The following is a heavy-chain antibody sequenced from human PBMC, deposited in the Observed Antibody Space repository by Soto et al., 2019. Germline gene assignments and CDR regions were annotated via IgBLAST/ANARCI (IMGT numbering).Heavy chain of an antibody. CDR1: GGSISSYY. Sequence: SETLSLTCTVSGGSISSYYWSWIRQPPGKGLEWIGYIYYSGSTNYNPSLKSRVTISVDTSKNQFSLKLSSVTAADTAVYYCARCDVYDFWSGYYYYFDYWGQGTLVTVSS. CDR2: IYYSGST. CDR3: ARCDVYDFWSGYYYYFDY. V-gene: IGHV4-59*08. D-gene: IGHD3-3*01. J-gene: IGHJ4*02.